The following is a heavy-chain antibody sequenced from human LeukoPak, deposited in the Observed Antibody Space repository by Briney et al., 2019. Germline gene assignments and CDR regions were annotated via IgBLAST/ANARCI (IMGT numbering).Heavy chain of an antibody. J-gene: IGHJ4*02. CDR2: ISGSGGST. CDR3: AKDRTTYYDFWSGYYSGGFDY. V-gene: IGHV3-23*01. Sequence: GGSLRLSCAASGFTFSSYAMSWVRQAPGKGLEWVSAISGSGGSTYYADSVKGRFTISRDNPKNTLYLQMNSLRAEDTAVYYCAKDRTTYYDFWSGYYSGGFDYWGQGTLVTVSS. CDR1: GFTFSSYA. D-gene: IGHD3-3*01.